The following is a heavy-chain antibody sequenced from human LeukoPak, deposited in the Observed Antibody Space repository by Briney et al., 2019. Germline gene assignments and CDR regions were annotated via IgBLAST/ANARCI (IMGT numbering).Heavy chain of an antibody. CDR2: ISSSSSYT. J-gene: IGHJ5*02. D-gene: IGHD4-17*01. Sequence: PGGSLRLSCAASGFTLSDYYMSWIRQAPGKGLEWVSYISSSSSYTNYADSVKGRFTISRDNAKNSLYLQMNSLRAEDTAVYYCARAYGDYDVNWFDPWGQGTLVTVSS. CDR3: ARAYGDYDVNWFDP. CDR1: GFTLSDYY. V-gene: IGHV3-11*06.